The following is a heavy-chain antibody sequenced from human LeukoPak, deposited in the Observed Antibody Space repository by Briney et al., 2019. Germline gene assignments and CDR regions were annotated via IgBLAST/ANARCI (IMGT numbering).Heavy chain of an antibody. Sequence: AGESLCLTCTASGFSISSYYWSWVRQPPGKGLEWVGYIYCGGSTYYNPSLKGRFTISGDNSKNPFSLKLSSVTAADTAVYCCATLSGTRADAFDIWGQGTMVTVSS. D-gene: IGHD1-14*01. CDR1: GFSISSYY. CDR3: ATLSGTRADAFDI. J-gene: IGHJ3*02. CDR2: IYCGGST. V-gene: IGHV4-59*01.